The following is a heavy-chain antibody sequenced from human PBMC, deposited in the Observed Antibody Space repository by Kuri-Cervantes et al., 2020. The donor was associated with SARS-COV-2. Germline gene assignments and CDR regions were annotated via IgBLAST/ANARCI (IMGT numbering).Heavy chain of an antibody. J-gene: IGHJ4*02. D-gene: IGHD4-17*01. Sequence: GESLKISCAASGFTFDDYGMSWVRQAPGKGLEWVSGINWNGGSTGYADSVKGRFTISRDNSKNTLHLQMNSLGSEDTAVYYCARDFRSATGPDYWGQGTLVTVSS. CDR1: GFTFDDYG. V-gene: IGHV3-20*04. CDR3: ARDFRSATGPDY. CDR2: INWNGGST.